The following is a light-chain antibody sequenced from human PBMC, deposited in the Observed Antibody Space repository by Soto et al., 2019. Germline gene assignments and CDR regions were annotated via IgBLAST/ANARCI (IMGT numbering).Light chain of an antibody. CDR2: AAS. Sequence: DIQMTQSPSSLSASVGDTVTIACRASQSISTYLNWYQQKPGKAPRLLIYAASDLQTGVPSRFSGSGSGTDFTLTTSSLQPEDFATYYCQQCSSPPPYTFGQGTKLEMK. CDR3: QQCSSPPPYT. V-gene: IGKV1-39*01. CDR1: QSISTY. J-gene: IGKJ2*01.